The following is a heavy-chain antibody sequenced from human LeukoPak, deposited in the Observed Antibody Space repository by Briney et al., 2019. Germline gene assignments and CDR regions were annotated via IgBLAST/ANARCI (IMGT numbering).Heavy chain of an antibody. CDR3: ARLPLKDCSSTSCPYYYYYMDV. Sequence: SETLSLTCTVSGGSISSGSYYWSWIRQPAGKGLEWIGRIYTSGSTNYNPSLKSRVTISVDTSKNQFSLKLSSVTAADTAVHYCARLPLKDCSSTSCPYYYYYMDVWGKGTTVTVSS. CDR2: IYTSGST. D-gene: IGHD2-2*01. V-gene: IGHV4-61*02. J-gene: IGHJ6*03. CDR1: GGSISSGSYY.